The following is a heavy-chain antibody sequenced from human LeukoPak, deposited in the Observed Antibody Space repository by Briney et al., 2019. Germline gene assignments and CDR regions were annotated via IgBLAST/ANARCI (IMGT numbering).Heavy chain of an antibody. Sequence: ASVKVSCKASGYTFTGYYMHWVRQAPGQGLEWMGWINPNSGGTNYAQKFQGRVTMTRDTSISTAYMELSSLRSEDTAVYYCARFGGGYDSAFDYWGQGTLVTVSS. CDR1: GYTFTGYY. V-gene: IGHV1-2*02. D-gene: IGHD5-12*01. CDR3: ARFGGGYDSAFDY. CDR2: INPNSGGT. J-gene: IGHJ4*02.